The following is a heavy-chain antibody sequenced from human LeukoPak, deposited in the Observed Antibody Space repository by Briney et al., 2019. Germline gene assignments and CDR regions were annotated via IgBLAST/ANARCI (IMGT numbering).Heavy chain of an antibody. Sequence: GGSLRLSCAASEFTFSSYGMHWVRQAPGKGLEWVAVIWYDGSNKYYADSVKGRFTISRDNSKNTLYLQMNSLRAEDTAVYYCARGDYDYVWGSYRSRGYFDYWGQGTLVTVSS. V-gene: IGHV3-33*01. CDR2: IWYDGSNK. D-gene: IGHD3-16*02. J-gene: IGHJ4*02. CDR3: ARGDYDYVWGSYRSRGYFDY. CDR1: EFTFSSYG.